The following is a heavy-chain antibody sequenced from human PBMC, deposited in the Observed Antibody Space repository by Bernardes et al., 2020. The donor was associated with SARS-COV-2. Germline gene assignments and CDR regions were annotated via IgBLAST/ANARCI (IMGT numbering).Heavy chain of an antibody. D-gene: IGHD1-26*01. CDR2: TYHTGTT. Sequence: SEPLSLTCAVSGDSVSSSTWWIWVRQSPGVGLEYIGETYHTGTTKYKSSLKSRVTLSVDKPNNQFSLTLTSVTAADTAVYYCGGGTHYKFDYWGQGIRVTVPS. J-gene: IGHJ4*02. V-gene: IGHV4-4*02. CDR3: GGGTHYKFDY. CDR1: GDSVSSSTW.